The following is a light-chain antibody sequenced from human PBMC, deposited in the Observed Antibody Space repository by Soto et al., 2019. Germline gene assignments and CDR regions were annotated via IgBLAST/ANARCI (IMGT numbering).Light chain of an antibody. V-gene: IGKV3-20*01. CDR3: QHYGHPQWT. CDR1: QSVSNNY. CDR2: GAS. Sequence: EIVLTQSPGTLSLSPGERATLSCRASQSVSNNYLAWYQQKPGQAPRLLIYGASSRATGIPDRFSGSGSGTDFTLTISGLAPEDSAVYYCQHYGHPQWTFGQGTKVDIK. J-gene: IGKJ1*01.